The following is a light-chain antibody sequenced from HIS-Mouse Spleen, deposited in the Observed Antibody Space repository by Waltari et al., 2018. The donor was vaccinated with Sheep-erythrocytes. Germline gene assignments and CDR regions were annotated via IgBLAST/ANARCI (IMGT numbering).Light chain of an antibody. CDR1: SSNTANNS. V-gene: IGLV1-36*01. CDR2: YDD. CDR3: AAWDDRLNGPV. J-gene: IGLJ3*02. Sequence: QSVLTQPPSVSEAPRQRVTSSCSRSSSNTANNSVNWYQQLPGKSPKLLIYYDDLLPSGVSDRFSGSKSGTSAALAISGLQSEDEADYYCAAWDDRLNGPVFGGGTKLTVL.